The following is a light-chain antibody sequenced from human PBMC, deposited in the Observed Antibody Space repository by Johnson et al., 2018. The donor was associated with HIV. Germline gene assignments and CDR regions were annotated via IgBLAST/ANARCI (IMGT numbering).Light chain of an antibody. CDR2: DNN. J-gene: IGLJ1*01. V-gene: IGLV1-51*01. CDR1: SSNIGNNY. CDR3: GTWDTSLSAGV. Sequence: QSVLTQPPSVSAAPGQTVTISCSGSSSNIGNNYVSWYQQLPGTAPKLLIYDNNKRPSGIPDRFSGSKSGTSATLGITGLQTGDEADYYCGTWDTSLSAGVFGPGTMVSVL.